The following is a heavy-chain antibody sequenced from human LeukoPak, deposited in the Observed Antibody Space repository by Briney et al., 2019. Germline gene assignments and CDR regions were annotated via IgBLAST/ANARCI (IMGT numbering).Heavy chain of an antibody. Sequence: SETLSLTCAVYGGSFSGYYWSWIRQPPGKGLEWIGEINHSGSTNYNPSLKSRVTISVDTSKNQFSLKLSSVTAADTAVYYCARTACSGGSCSLDYWGQGTLVTVSS. D-gene: IGHD2-15*01. V-gene: IGHV4-34*01. J-gene: IGHJ4*02. CDR3: ARTACSGGSCSLDY. CDR1: GGSFSGYY. CDR2: INHSGST.